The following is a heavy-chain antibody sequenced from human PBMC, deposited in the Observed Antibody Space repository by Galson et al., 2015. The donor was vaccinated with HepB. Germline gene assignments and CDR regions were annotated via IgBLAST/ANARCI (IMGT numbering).Heavy chain of an antibody. D-gene: IGHD3-10*01. CDR1: GGSISSPGYY. Sequence: SETLSLTCNVSGGSISSPGYYWGWIRQPPGKGLEWIGSVHHSGNTYYNPSLKSRVTMSVDTSKSQFSLRLRSVTAADTALYYCARYAVGGAISGFDYWGQGTLVAASS. J-gene: IGHJ4*02. CDR3: ARYAVGGAISGFDY. V-gene: IGHV4-39*01. CDR2: VHHSGNT.